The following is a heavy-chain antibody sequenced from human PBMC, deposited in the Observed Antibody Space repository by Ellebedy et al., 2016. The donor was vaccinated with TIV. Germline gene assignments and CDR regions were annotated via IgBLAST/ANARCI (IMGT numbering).Heavy chain of an antibody. CDR3: ARGDQYGSGIMDV. D-gene: IGHD3-10*01. CDR2: ISSGGTYT. V-gene: IGHV3-11*06. J-gene: IGHJ6*02. Sequence: GESLKISCAASGFTFSDYYMNWIRQAPGKGLEWVSYISSGGTYTKYADSVTGRFTISRDSAKKSLYLQMSGLRAEDTAIYYCARGDQYGSGIMDVWGQGTTVTVSS. CDR1: GFTFSDYY.